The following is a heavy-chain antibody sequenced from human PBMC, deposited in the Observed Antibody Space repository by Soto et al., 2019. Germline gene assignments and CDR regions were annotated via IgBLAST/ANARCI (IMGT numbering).Heavy chain of an antibody. CDR1: GYTFTSYG. CDR3: ARDKYDYDFWSGYYNETGFDY. Sequence: EASVKVSCKASGYTFTSYGISWVRQAPGQGLEWMGWISAYNGNTNYAQKLQGRVTMTTDTSTSTAYMELRSLRSDDTAVYYCARDKYDYDFWSGYYNETGFDYWGQGTLVTVSS. V-gene: IGHV1-18*01. CDR2: ISAYNGNT. J-gene: IGHJ4*02. D-gene: IGHD3-3*01.